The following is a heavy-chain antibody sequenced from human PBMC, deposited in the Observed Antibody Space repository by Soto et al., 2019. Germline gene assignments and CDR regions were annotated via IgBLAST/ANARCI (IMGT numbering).Heavy chain of an antibody. V-gene: IGHV3-30*18. CDR2: ISYDGSNK. CDR1: GFTFSSYG. CDR3: AKERDIVVVVAPLDY. Sequence: QVQLVESGGGVGQPGRSLRLSCAASGFTFSSYGMHWVRQAPGKGLEWVAVISYDGSNKYYADSVKGRFTISRDNSKNTLYLQMNSLRAEDTAVYYCAKERDIVVVVAPLDYWGQGTLVTVSS. D-gene: IGHD2-15*01. J-gene: IGHJ4*02.